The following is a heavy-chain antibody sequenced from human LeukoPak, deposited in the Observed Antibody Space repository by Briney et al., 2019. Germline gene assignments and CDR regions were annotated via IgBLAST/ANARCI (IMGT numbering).Heavy chain of an antibody. CDR2: ISGSDGST. D-gene: IGHD2-2*01. J-gene: IGHJ4*02. Sequence: GGSLRLSCAASGFTFSSYSMNWVRQAPGKGLEWVSAISGSDGSTYYADSVKGRFTISRDNSKNTLYLQMNSLRAEDTAVYHCAKRYCSSTSCSFFDYWGQGTLVTVSS. V-gene: IGHV3-23*01. CDR1: GFTFSSYS. CDR3: AKRYCSSTSCSFFDY.